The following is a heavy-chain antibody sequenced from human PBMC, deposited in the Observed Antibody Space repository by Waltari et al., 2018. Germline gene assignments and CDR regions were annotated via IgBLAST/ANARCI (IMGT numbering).Heavy chain of an antibody. CDR2: IYHSGST. V-gene: IGHV4-38-2*01. CDR3: ARAPSDCSSTSCYRQYNWFDP. J-gene: IGHJ5*02. CDR1: GYSISSGYY. Sequence: QVQLQESGPGLVKPSETLSLTCAVSGYSISSGYYWGWIRQPPGKGLEWIGRIYHSGSTYYNPSLKSRVTISVDTSKNQFSLKLSSVTAADTAVYYCARAPSDCSSTSCYRQYNWFDPWGQGTLVTVSS. D-gene: IGHD2-2*01.